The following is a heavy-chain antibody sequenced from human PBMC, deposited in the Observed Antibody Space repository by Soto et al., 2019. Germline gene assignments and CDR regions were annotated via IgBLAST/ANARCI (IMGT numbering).Heavy chain of an antibody. D-gene: IGHD4-17*01. CDR2: IWYDGSNK. CDR1: GFTFSSYG. J-gene: IGHJ4*02. Sequence: GGSLRLSCAASGFTFSSYGMHWVRQAPGKGLEWVAVIWYDGSNKYYADSVKGRFTISRGNSKNTLYLQMNSLRAEDTAVYYCARDQSFRGYGDYVGAGYWGQGTLVTVSS. CDR3: ARDQSFRGYGDYVGAGY. V-gene: IGHV3-33*01.